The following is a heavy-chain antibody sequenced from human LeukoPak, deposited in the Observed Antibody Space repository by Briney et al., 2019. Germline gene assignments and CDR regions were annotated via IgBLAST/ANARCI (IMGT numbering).Heavy chain of an antibody. D-gene: IGHD6-19*01. Sequence: PGRSLRLSCAASGFTFSSYGMHWVRQAPGRGLEWVANIKQDGSETYYLDSVKGRFTLSRDNARNSLYHQMTSLSAEDTAVYYCARARGFSVGWAVDAFDIWGPGTVVTVSS. CDR1: GFTFSSYG. V-gene: IGHV3-7*01. CDR3: ARARGFSVGWAVDAFDI. CDR2: IKQDGSET. J-gene: IGHJ3*02.